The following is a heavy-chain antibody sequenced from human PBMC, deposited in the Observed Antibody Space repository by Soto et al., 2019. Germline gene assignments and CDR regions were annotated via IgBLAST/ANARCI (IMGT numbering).Heavy chain of an antibody. V-gene: IGHV4-59*01. CDR2: IYYSGST. D-gene: IGHD2-15*01. CDR1: GGSISSYY. CDR3: ARSCSGGSCYSSSPV. J-gene: IGHJ4*02. Sequence: SETLSLTCTVSGGSISSYYWSWIRQPPGKGLEWIGYIYYSGSTYYNPSLKSRVTISVDTSKNQFSLKLSSVTAADTAVYYCARSCSGGSCYSSSPVWGQGTLVTVSS.